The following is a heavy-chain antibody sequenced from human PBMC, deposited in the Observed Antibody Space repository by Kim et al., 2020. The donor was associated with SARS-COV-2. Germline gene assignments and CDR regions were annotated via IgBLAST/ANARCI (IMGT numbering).Heavy chain of an antibody. CDR3: VKDGVPGIGIEY. J-gene: IGHJ4*02. V-gene: IGHV3-43*02. CDR2: ISGDGGRT. D-gene: IGHD2-21*01. Sequence: GGSLRLSCEASGFTFADYGMHWVRQTPVQGLEWVSLISGDGGRTWYAESVKGRFTISRDNSKNSLYLLMNSLRTEDTALYYCVKDGVPGIGIEYWGQGTLATVSS. CDR1: GFTFADYG.